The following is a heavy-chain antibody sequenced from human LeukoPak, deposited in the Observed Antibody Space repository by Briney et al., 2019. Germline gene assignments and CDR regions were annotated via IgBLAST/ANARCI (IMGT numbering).Heavy chain of an antibody. CDR2: IYTSGST. V-gene: IGHV4-4*07. J-gene: IGHJ4*02. CDR1: GGSISSYY. D-gene: IGHD6-13*01. CDR3: ARGGGGSWYGTVDY. Sequence: SETLSLTCTVSGGSISSYYWSWIRQPAGKGLEWIGRIYTSGSTNYNPSLKSRVTISVDTSKKQFSLKLSSVTAADTAMYYCARGGGGSWYGTVDYWGQGTLVTVSS.